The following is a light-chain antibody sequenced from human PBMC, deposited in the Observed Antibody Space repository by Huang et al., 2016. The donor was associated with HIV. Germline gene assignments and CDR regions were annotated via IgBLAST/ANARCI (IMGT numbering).Light chain of an antibody. CDR3: MQGLQTWT. Sequence: DIVMVQSPASLSFTPGEAASISCRSSQSLLHSNGHNYLDWYLQKPGQSPQLLIYLGSTRACGVPDRFSGSGSGTDFTLRINRVEAGDVGVYYCMQGLQTWTFGQGTKVEI. J-gene: IGKJ1*01. CDR1: QSLLHSNGHNY. V-gene: IGKV2-28*01. CDR2: LGS.